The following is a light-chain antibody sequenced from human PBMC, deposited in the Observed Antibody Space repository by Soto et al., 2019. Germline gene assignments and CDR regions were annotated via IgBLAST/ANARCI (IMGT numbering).Light chain of an antibody. J-gene: IGKJ1*01. CDR2: DAS. CDR3: QQYNTDPWT. V-gene: IGKV1-5*01. Sequence: DIQMTQSPSTLSASVGDRVTITCRASQSISTSLAWFWQKPGKAPKLLIYDASNLESGVPSRFSGSVSGTEFALTISSLQPDDFATYFCQQYNTDPWTFGQGTEVDTK. CDR1: QSISTS.